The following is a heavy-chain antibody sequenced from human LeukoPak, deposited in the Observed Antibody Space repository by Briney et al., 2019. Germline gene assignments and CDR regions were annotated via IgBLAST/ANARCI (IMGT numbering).Heavy chain of an antibody. CDR3: ARCRSSGWLDY. Sequence: SETLSLTCTVSGGSISSYYWSWIRQPPGKGLEWIGYIFYSGSTNYNPSLKSRVTISVDTSKNQFSLKLSSVTAADTAVYYCARCRSSGWLDYWGQGTLVTVSS. V-gene: IGHV4-59*01. CDR1: GGSISSYY. J-gene: IGHJ4*02. CDR2: IFYSGST. D-gene: IGHD6-19*01.